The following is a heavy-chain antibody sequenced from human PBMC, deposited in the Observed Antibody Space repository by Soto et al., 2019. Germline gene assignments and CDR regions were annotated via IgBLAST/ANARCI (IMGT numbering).Heavy chain of an antibody. CDR3: ARGNVEVPAASPDNSFGP. CDR1: GFPFSIHG. D-gene: IGHD2-2*01. CDR2: ISGSSSSI. Sequence: GGSLSLSCVASGFPFSIHGMNWVRQAPGKGLEWISYISGSSSSIHYADSVKGRFTISRDNVKDSLYLQMNSLRVEDTAVYYCARGNVEVPAASPDNSFGPWGQGTLVTVSS. J-gene: IGHJ5*02. V-gene: IGHV3-48*01.